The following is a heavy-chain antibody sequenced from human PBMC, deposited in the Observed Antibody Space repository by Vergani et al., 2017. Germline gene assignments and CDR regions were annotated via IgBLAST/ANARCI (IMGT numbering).Heavy chain of an antibody. V-gene: IGHV4-59*01. Sequence: QLQLQESGPGLVKPSETLSLTCTVSGGSISSYYWSWIRQPPGKGLEWIGYIYYSGSTNYNPSLKSRVTISVDTSKNQFSLTLSSVTASDTAVYYCVLSVAAAVRIRDASTYYFDYWGQGTLVTVSS. D-gene: IGHD6-13*01. CDR1: GGSISSYY. CDR2: IYYSGST. J-gene: IGHJ4*02. CDR3: VLSVAAAVRIRDASTYYFDY.